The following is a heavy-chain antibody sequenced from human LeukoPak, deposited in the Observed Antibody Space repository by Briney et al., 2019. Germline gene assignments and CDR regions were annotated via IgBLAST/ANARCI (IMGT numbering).Heavy chain of an antibody. Sequence: PSETLSLTCAVYGGSFSGYYWSWIRQPPGKGLEWIGEINHSGSTNYNPSLKSRVTISVGTSKNQFSLKLSSVTAADTAVYYCARARIAARAGLDYWGQGTLVTVSS. V-gene: IGHV4-34*01. CDR3: ARARIAARAGLDY. J-gene: IGHJ4*02. CDR2: INHSGST. D-gene: IGHD6-6*01. CDR1: GGSFSGYY.